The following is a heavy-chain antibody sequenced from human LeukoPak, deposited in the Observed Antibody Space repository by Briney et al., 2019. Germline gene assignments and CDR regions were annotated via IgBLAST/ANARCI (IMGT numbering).Heavy chain of an antibody. CDR2: ISAYNGNT. CDR1: GYTFTSYG. D-gene: IGHD6-19*01. V-gene: IGHV1-18*01. CDR3: ARDTAPAYSSGWYVGGY. Sequence: ASVKVSCKASGYTFTSYGISWVRQAPGQGPEWMGWISAYNGNTNYAQKLQGRVTMTTDTSTSTAYMELRSLRSDDTAVYYCARDTAPAYSSGWYVGGYWGQGTLVTVSS. J-gene: IGHJ4*02.